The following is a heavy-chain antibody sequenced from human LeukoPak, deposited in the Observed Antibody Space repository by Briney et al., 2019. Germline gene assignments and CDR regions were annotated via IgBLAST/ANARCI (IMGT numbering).Heavy chain of an antibody. CDR1: GFTFDDYA. V-gene: IGHV3-9*03. CDR2: ISWNSGSI. Sequence: GGSLRLSCAASGFTFDDYAMHWVRQAPGKGLEWVSGISWNSGSIGYADSVKGRFTISRDNAKNSLYLQMNSLRAEDMALYYCAKDIKGSDSSSWYYAFDIWGQGTMVTVSS. D-gene: IGHD6-13*01. J-gene: IGHJ3*02. CDR3: AKDIKGSDSSSWYYAFDI.